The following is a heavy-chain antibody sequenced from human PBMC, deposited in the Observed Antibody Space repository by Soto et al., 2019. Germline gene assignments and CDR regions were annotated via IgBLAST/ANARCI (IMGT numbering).Heavy chain of an antibody. CDR3: AKGGRGTYYYYYGMDV. D-gene: IGHD1-1*01. J-gene: IGHJ6*02. Sequence: QVQLVESGGGVVQPGRSLRLSCAASGFTFSSYGMHWVRQAPGKGLEWVAVISYDGSNKYYADSVKGRFTISRDNSKNTLYLQMNSLRAEDTAVYYCAKGGRGTYYYYYGMDVWGQGTTVNVSS. CDR1: GFTFSSYG. CDR2: ISYDGSNK. V-gene: IGHV3-30*18.